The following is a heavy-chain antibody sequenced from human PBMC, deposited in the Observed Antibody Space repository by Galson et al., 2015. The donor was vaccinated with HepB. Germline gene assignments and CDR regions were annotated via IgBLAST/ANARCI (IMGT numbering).Heavy chain of an antibody. D-gene: IGHD4-17*01. J-gene: IGHJ3*02. CDR3: ARDRADYGDYSDAFDI. Sequence: SLRLSCAASGFTFSDYYMSWIRQAPGKGLEWVSYISSSGSTIYYADSVKGRFTISRDNAKNSLYLQMNSLRAEDTAVYYCARDRADYGDYSDAFDIWGQGTMVTVSS. CDR2: ISSSGSTI. CDR1: GFTFSDYY. V-gene: IGHV3-11*01.